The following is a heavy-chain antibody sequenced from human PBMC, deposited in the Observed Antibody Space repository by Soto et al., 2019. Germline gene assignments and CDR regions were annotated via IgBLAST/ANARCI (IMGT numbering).Heavy chain of an antibody. CDR2: IYYSGST. V-gene: IGHV4-59*01. D-gene: IGHD3-3*01. CDR3: AIGPELEWLLY. CDR1: GGSISSYY. J-gene: IGHJ4*02. Sequence: SETLSLTCTVSGGSISSYYWSWIRQPPGKGLEWIGYIYYSGSTNYNPSLKSRVTISVGTSKNQFSLKLSSVTAADTAVYYCAIGPELEWLLYWGQGTLVTVSS.